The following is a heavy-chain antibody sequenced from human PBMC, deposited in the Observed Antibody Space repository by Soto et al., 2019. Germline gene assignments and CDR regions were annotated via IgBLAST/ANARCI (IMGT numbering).Heavy chain of an antibody. CDR1: GFTFSTYS. J-gene: IGHJ6*03. CDR3: AREPYCSGGSCYSFSSEYYYYMDV. CDR2: ISSGSTTI. Sequence: EVHLVESGGDLVQPGGSLRLSCAASGFTFSTYSMNWVRLAPGKGLEWISYISSGSTTIYYADSVRGRFTISRDNAKNSLYLQMNSLRAEDTAVYYCAREPYCSGGSCYSFSSEYYYYMDVWGKGNTVTVSS. D-gene: IGHD2-15*01. V-gene: IGHV3-48*01.